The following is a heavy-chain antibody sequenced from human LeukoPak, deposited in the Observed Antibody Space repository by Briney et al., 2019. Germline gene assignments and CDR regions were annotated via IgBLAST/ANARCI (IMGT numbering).Heavy chain of an antibody. J-gene: IGHJ4*02. CDR3: ATQQLVPYYFDY. D-gene: IGHD6-13*01. Sequence: PSEILSLTCAVSGGSISSGGYSWSWIRQPPGKGLEWIGYIYHSGSTYYNPSLKSRVTISVDRSKNQFSLKLSSVTAADTAVYYCATQQLVPYYFDYWGQGTLVTVSS. CDR1: GGSISSGGYS. CDR2: IYHSGST. V-gene: IGHV4-30-2*01.